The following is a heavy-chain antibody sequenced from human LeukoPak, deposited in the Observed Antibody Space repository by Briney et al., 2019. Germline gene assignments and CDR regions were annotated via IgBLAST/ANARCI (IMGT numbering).Heavy chain of an antibody. CDR3: AKDLDSSGYYDY. CDR1: GFTFSSYT. Sequence: GGSLRLSCAASGFTFSSYTMSWVRQAPGKGLEWVSAISGSGGSTYYADSVKGRFTISRDNSKNTLYLQMNSLRAEDTAVYYCAKDLDSSGYYDYWGQGTLVTVSS. V-gene: IGHV3-23*01. D-gene: IGHD3-22*01. CDR2: ISGSGGST. J-gene: IGHJ4*02.